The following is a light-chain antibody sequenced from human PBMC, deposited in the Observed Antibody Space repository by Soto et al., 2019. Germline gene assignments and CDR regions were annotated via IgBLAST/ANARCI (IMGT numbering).Light chain of an antibody. CDR2: CTS. V-gene: IGKV3-20*01. CDR3: QQCGSSPRPVDRGT. Sequence: EIVLTQSPGTLSLAPGEGATLSCRASQSVSRTYVAWYQQKPCQAPSLLIYCTSSRATGTPAGCSARRSGTDFTLSSGRLEYEDGAVYYRQQCGSSPRPVDRGTFGGGTKVEIK. CDR1: QSVSRTY. J-gene: IGKJ4*01.